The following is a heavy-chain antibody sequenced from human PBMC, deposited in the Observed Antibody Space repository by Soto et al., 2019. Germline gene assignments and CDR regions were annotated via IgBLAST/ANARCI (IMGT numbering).Heavy chain of an antibody. V-gene: IGHV4-34*01. CDR3: ARKGGVVATTPTQWAFDI. D-gene: IGHD5-12*01. CDR2: INHSGST. CDR1: GGSFSGYY. Sequence: PSETLSLTCAVYGGSFSGYYWSWIRQPPGKGLEWIGEINHSGSTNYNPSLKSRVTISVDTSKNQFSLKLSSVTAADTAVYYCARKGGVVATTPTQWAFDIWGQGTMVTVSS. J-gene: IGHJ3*02.